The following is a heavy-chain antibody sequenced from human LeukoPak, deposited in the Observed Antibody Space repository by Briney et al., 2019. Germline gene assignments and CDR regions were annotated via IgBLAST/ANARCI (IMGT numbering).Heavy chain of an antibody. CDR3: ARAHGYSTGFDY. D-gene: IGHD6-19*01. V-gene: IGHV4-34*01. Sequence: SETLSLTCAVYGGSFSGYYWSWIRQPPGKGLEWIGEVNHSGSTNYNPSLKSRVTISVDTSKNQFSLKLSSVTAADTAVYYCARAHGYSTGFDYWGQGTLVTVSS. CDR1: GGSFSGYY. J-gene: IGHJ4*02. CDR2: VNHSGST.